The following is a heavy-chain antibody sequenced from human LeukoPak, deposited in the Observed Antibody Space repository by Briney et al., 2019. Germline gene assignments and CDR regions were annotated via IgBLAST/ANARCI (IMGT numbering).Heavy chain of an antibody. Sequence: ASVKVSCKASGYTFTGYYMHWVRQAPGQGLEWMGWINPKSGGTNYAQKFQGRVTMTRDTSINTAYMELSSLRSDDTAVYYCARGGCCNWFDPWGQGTLVTVSP. CDR3: ARGGCCNWFDP. D-gene: IGHD3-10*01. CDR2: INPKSGGT. CDR1: GYTFTGYY. V-gene: IGHV1-2*02. J-gene: IGHJ5*02.